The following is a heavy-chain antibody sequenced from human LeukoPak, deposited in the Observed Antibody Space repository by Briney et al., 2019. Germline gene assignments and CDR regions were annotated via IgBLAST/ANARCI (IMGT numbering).Heavy chain of an antibody. D-gene: IGHD1-7*01. CDR1: GYSISSGYY. CDR2: IYHSGST. Sequence: PSETLSLTCTVSGYSISSGYYWGWIRQPPGKGLEWIGSIYHSGSTYYNPSLKSRVTISVDTSKNQFSLKLSSVTAADTAVYYCARAPYNWNYSFGFDYYYYMDVWGKGTTVTVSS. J-gene: IGHJ6*03. V-gene: IGHV4-38-2*02. CDR3: ARAPYNWNYSFGFDYYYYMDV.